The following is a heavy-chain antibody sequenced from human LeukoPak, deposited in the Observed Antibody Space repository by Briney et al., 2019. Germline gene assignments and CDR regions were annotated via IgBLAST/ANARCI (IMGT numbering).Heavy chain of an antibody. J-gene: IGHJ4*02. D-gene: IGHD3-10*01. Sequence: SETLSLTCAVYGGPFSGYYWSWIRQPPGKGLEWIGEINHSGSTNYNPSLKSRVTISVDTSKNQFSLKLSSVTAADTAVYHCARVGSYYGSGSYGDYWGQGTLVTVSS. CDR1: GGPFSGYY. V-gene: IGHV4-34*01. CDR3: ARVGSYYGSGSYGDY. CDR2: INHSGST.